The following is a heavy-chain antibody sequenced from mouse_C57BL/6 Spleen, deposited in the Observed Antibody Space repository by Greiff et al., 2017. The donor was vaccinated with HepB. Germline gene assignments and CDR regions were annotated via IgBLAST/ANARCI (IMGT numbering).Heavy chain of an antibody. V-gene: IGHV1-64*01. CDR2: IHPNSGST. CDR3: ARLGDDDEGFAY. D-gene: IGHD2-4*01. CDR1: GYTFTSYW. Sequence: VQLQQSGAELVKPGASVKLSCKASGYTFTSYWMHWVKQRPGQGLEWIGMIHPNSGSTNYNEKFKSKATLTVDKSSSTAYMQLSSLTSEDSAVYYCARLGDDDEGFAYWGQGSLVTVSA. J-gene: IGHJ3*01.